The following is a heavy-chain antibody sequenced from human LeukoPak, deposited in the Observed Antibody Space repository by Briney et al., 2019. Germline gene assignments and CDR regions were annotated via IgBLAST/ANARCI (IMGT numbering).Heavy chain of an antibody. CDR1: GDSVSSNSAA. D-gene: IGHD6-19*01. V-gene: IGHV6-1*01. J-gene: IGHJ4*02. CDR3: AREFGVAVTGTPYYDY. Sequence: SQTLSLTCAISGDSVSSNSAAWDSIRQSPSRGLEWLGRTYYRSKWYNDYAVSVKSRITINPDTSKNQFSLQLNSVTPDDTAVYYCAREFGVAVTGTPYYDYWGQGTLVTVSS. CDR2: TYYRSKWYN.